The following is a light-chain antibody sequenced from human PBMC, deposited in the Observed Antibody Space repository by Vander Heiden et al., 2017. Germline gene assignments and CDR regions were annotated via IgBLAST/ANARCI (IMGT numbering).Light chain of an antibody. V-gene: IGKV3-20*01. J-gene: IGKJ1*01. CDR1: RNVNSHY. CDR3: QQYGSSSWT. Sequence: VLTQSPGTLSLSPGETATLSCRASRNVNSHYLAWYQQKPGQAPRLLIYAASSRATGIPDRFSGGGSGTDFALTSSRLEPEDSAVYYCQQYGSSSWTFGQGTKVEIK. CDR2: AAS.